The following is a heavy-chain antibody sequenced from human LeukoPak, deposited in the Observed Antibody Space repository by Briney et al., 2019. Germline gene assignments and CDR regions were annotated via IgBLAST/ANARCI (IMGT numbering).Heavy chain of an antibody. CDR1: GYTFTSYG. CDR3: ARSFGYCSSTSCYSYFDY. Sequence: SVKVSCKASGYTFTSYGISWVRQAPGQGLEWMGGIIPIFGTANYAQKFQGRVTITADESTSTAYMELSSLRSEDTAVYYCARSFGYCSSTSCYSYFDYWGQGTLVTVSS. CDR2: IIPIFGTA. D-gene: IGHD2-2*02. J-gene: IGHJ4*02. V-gene: IGHV1-69*13.